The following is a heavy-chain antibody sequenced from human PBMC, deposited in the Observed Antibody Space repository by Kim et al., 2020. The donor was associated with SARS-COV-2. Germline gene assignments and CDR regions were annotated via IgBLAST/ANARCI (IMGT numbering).Heavy chain of an antibody. D-gene: IGHD3-22*01. CDR1: GGTFSSYA. Sequence: SVKVSCKASGGTFSSYAISWVRQAPGQGLEWMGGIIPIFGTANYAQKFQGRVTITADESTSTAYMELSSLRSEDTAVYYCARNPYYYDSSGYYYNWFDPWGQGTLVTVSS. J-gene: IGHJ5*02. V-gene: IGHV1-69*13. CDR3: ARNPYYYDSSGYYYNWFDP. CDR2: IIPIFGTA.